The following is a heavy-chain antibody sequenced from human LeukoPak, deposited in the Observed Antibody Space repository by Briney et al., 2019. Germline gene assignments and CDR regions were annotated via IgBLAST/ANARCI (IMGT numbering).Heavy chain of an antibody. D-gene: IGHD6-19*01. V-gene: IGHV3-9*01. CDR1: GFTFDDYD. CDR3: AKDRARGWHDAFDI. CDR2: ISWNSGSI. Sequence: GRSLRLSCAASGFTFDDYDMRWVRQAPGKGLEWVWGISWNSGSIGYAYSVRGGFTISRDNAKNSLYLQMNSLRAEDTALYYCAKDRARGWHDAFDIWGQGTMVTVSS. J-gene: IGHJ3*02.